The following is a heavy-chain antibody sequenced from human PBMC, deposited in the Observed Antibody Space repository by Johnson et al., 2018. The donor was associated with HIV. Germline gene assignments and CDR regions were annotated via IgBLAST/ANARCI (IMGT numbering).Heavy chain of an antibody. CDR2: ISYDGSTE. D-gene: IGHD2-21*01. CDR3: ARARTVVIAKPDAFDI. V-gene: IGHV3-30*05. Sequence: QVQLVESGGGVVRPGGSLRLSCAASGFTFDDYGMSWVRQAPGKGLEWVAVISYDGSTEYYADSVKGRFTISRDNSKNTLYLQMNSLRAEGTAVYYCARARTVVIAKPDAFDIWGQGTMVTVSS. CDR1: GFTFDDYG. J-gene: IGHJ3*02.